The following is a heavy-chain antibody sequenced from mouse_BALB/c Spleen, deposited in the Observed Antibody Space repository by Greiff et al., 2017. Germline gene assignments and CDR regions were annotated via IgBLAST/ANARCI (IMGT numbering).Heavy chain of an antibody. CDR2: IWSGGST. CDR1: GFSLTSYG. CDR3: ALYYYGSSYAMDY. Sequence: QVQLKESGPGLVAPSQSLSITCTVSGFSLTSYGVHWVRQPPGKGLEWLGVIWSGGSTDYNAAFISRLSISKDNSKSQVFFKMNSLQANDTAIYYCALYYYGSSYAMDYWGQGTSVTVSS. V-gene: IGHV2-2*02. J-gene: IGHJ4*01. D-gene: IGHD1-1*01.